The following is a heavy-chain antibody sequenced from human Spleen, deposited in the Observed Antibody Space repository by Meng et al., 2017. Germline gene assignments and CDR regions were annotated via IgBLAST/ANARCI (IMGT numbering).Heavy chain of an antibody. CDR3: AKSQRPNDFDSNFDV. CDR1: GYTFTDYY. V-gene: IGHV1-2*02. J-gene: IGHJ4*02. Sequence: ASVKVSCKASGYTFTDYYIHWVRQAPGQGLEWMGWINPITGGTNYAQKFQGRVTMTRDTSTTTVYMELSSLRSEDAAVYYCAKSQRPNDFDSNFDVWGQGTLVTVSS. D-gene: IGHD3-22*01. CDR2: INPITGGT.